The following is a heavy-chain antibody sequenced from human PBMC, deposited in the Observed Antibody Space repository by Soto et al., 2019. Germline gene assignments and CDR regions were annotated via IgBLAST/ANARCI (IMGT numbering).Heavy chain of an antibody. J-gene: IGHJ6*02. CDR3: AREAGLHYYGMDV. V-gene: IGHV4-30-2*01. CDR1: GGSISSGGYS. CDR2: IYHSGST. D-gene: IGHD2-15*01. Sequence: LSLTCAVSGGSISSGGYSWSWIRQPPGKGLEWIGYIYHSGSTYYNPSLKSRVTISVDRSKNQFSLKLSSVTAADTAVYYCAREAGLHYYGMDVWGQGTTVTVSS.